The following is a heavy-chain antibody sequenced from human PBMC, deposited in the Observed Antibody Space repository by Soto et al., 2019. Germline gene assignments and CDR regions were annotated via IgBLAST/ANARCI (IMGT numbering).Heavy chain of an antibody. CDR2: INPNSGGT. Sequence: ASVKVSCKASGYTFTGYYMHWVRQAPGQGLEWMGWINPNSGGTNYAQKFQGRVTMTRDTSISTAYMELSRLRSDDTAVYYCARVTIGGYCSSTSCYRGNYFDYWGQGTLVTVSP. CDR1: GYTFTGYY. V-gene: IGHV1-2*02. D-gene: IGHD2-2*03. CDR3: ARVTIGGYCSSTSCYRGNYFDY. J-gene: IGHJ4*02.